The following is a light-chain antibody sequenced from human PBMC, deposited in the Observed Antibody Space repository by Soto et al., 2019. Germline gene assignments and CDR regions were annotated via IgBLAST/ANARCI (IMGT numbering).Light chain of an antibody. CDR3: QQYGSAPLT. V-gene: IGKV3-20*01. Sequence: EIVLTQSPGTLSLSPGERATLSCRASQSVSNNYLAWYQQKPGQAPRLLIYGASSRATGIPERFSGSGSGTDFTLTISRLEPEDFAVYYCQQYGSAPLTFGGGTKVEIK. CDR1: QSVSNNY. CDR2: GAS. J-gene: IGKJ4*01.